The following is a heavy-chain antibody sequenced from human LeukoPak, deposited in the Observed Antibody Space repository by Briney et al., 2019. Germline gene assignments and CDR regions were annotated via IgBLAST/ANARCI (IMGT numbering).Heavy chain of an antibody. CDR2: IHASGPT. CDR1: GGSISTYY. V-gene: IGHV4-4*09. CDR3: ARHEAGIAARPFDN. Sequence: PSETLSLTCTVSGGSISTYYWSWIRRPPGKGLEWIAYIHASGPTNYNPTLKSRITISVDTSKNQFSLKLSSVTAADTAVYYCARHEAGIAARPFDNWGQGRLVTVSS. J-gene: IGHJ4*02. D-gene: IGHD6-6*01.